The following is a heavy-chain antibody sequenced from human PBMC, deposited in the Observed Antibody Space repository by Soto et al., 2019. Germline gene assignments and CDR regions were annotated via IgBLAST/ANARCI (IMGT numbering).Heavy chain of an antibody. CDR2: IRNKANSYTT. V-gene: IGHV3-72*01. CDR3: ARGRSGLDS. CDR1: GFPFRDDY. J-gene: IGHJ4*02. D-gene: IGHD3-22*01. Sequence: GGALRLCRGASGFPFRDDYMDWVRQAPGKGLEWVGRIRNKANSYTTEYAASVKGRFTFSRDDSKNSLYLQMNSLKTEDTAVYYCARGRSGLDSWGQGP.